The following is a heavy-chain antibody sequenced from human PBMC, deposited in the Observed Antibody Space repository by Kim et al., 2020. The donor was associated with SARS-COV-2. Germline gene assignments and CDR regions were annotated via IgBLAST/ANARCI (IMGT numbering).Heavy chain of an antibody. Sequence: GGSLRLSCAASGFTFSSYGMHWVRQAPGKGLEWVAVISYDGSNKYYADSVKGRFTISRDNSKNTLYLQMNSLRAEDTAVYYCAKESGSSPGVSFGYWGPGTLVTVSS. CDR3: AKESGSSPGVSFGY. V-gene: IGHV3-30*18. CDR1: GFTFSSYG. J-gene: IGHJ4*02. D-gene: IGHD1-26*01. CDR2: ISYDGSNK.